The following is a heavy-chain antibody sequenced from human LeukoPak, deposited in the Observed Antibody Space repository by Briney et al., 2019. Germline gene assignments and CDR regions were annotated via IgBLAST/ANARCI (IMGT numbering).Heavy chain of an antibody. D-gene: IGHD5-18*01. CDR1: GYTFTGYY. CDR2: INPNSGGT. V-gene: IGHV1-2*02. J-gene: IGHJ3*02. CDR3: ARDMGYSYGYPRAFDI. Sequence: ASVKVSCKASGYTFTGYYMHWVRQAPGQGLEWMGWINPNSGGTNYAQKFQGRVTMTRDTSTSTVYMELSSLRSEDTAVYYCARDMGYSYGYPRAFDIWGQGTMITVSS.